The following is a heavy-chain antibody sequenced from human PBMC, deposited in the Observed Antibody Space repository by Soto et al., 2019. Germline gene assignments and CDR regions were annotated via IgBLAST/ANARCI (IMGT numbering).Heavy chain of an antibody. CDR1: GGSISSGTYS. CDR3: ARGNYYDSSAYYY. CDR2: VHHSGST. V-gene: IGHV4-30-2*01. D-gene: IGHD3-22*01. Sequence: QLQLQESGSGLVKPSQTLSLTCAVSGGSISSGTYSWSWIRQPPGKGLEWIGYVHHSGSTYSNPSLQSRVTISVDTSKNQFSLKLSSVTAADTAVYYCARGNYYDSSAYYYWGQGTLVTVSS. J-gene: IGHJ4*02.